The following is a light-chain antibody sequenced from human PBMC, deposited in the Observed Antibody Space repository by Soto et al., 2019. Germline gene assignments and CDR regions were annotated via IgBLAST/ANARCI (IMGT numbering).Light chain of an antibody. J-gene: IGKJ1*01. CDR1: QGINSY. Sequence: DIQLTQSPSVLSASVGDRVTITCRASQGINSYLAWYQQKPGKVPKLLIYAASTLHSGVPSRFSGSGSGTEFTLTISSLQPEDFATYYCQQLNSYPRTSGQGTKVEIK. V-gene: IGKV1-9*01. CDR3: QQLNSYPRT. CDR2: AAS.